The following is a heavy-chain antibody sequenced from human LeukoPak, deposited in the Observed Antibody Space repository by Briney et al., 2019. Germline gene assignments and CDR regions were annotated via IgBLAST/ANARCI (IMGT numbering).Heavy chain of an antibody. CDR3: ARDRDYGDYSAFDY. CDR2: IHSSGST. CDR1: GVSSTDYF. J-gene: IGHJ4*02. D-gene: IGHD4-17*01. V-gene: IGHV4-4*07. Sequence: SETLSLTCTVSGVSSTDYFWSWIRQPAGRGLEWIGRIHSSGSTNYNPSVKSRITVSLDTSKNQFSLKLSSVTAADTAVYYCARDRDYGDYSAFDYWGQGTLVTVSS.